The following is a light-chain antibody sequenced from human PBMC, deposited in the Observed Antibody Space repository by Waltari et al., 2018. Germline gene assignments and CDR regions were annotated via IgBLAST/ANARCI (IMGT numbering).Light chain of an antibody. CDR2: DVN. Sequence: QSALTQPPSASGSPGQSVTISCTGTSSDVGDYNYFSWYQHHPGKAPKLIIYDVNKRPSGVPDRFSGSKSGNTASLTVSGLQAEDEADYYCSSYAGGSSCVFGTGTKVTVL. CDR1: SSDVGDYNY. J-gene: IGLJ1*01. CDR3: SSYAGGSSCV. V-gene: IGLV2-8*01.